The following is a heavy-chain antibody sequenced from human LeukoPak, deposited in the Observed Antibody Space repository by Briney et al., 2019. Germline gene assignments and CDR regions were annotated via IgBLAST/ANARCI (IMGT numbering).Heavy chain of an antibody. CDR2: ISSSGSAI. CDR1: GFTFSDYY. J-gene: IGHJ4*02. CDR3: AKPLDGLGLSHLFDY. V-gene: IGHV3-11*01. Sequence: GGSLRLSCAASGFTFSDYYMSWIRQAPGKGLEWVSYISSSGSAISYADSVKGRFTISRDNAKNSLYLQMNSLRAEDTAVYYCAKPLDGLGLSHLFDYWGQGTLVTVSS.